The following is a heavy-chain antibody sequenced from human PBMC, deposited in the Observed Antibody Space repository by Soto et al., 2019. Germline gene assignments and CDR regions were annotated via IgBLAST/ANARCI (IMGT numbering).Heavy chain of an antibody. D-gene: IGHD1-1*01. CDR3: ARGHWTPRY. CDR2: ISHSGIT. CDR1: GGSLSYYY. J-gene: IGHJ4*01. Sequence: QVQLQQGGAGLLQPSETLFLTCAVYGGSLSYYYWDWLREAPGKGLGWMAEISHSGITQYNTSLKARVTITEDMYKNQVSLTQRSVSGADSAVYFCARGHWTPRYLGQGT. V-gene: IGHV4-34*01.